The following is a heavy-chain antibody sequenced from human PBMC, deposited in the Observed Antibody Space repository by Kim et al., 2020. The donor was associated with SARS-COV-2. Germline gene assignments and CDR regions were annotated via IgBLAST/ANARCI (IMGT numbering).Heavy chain of an antibody. J-gene: IGHJ4*02. Sequence: SETLSLTCTVSGGSISSSSYYWGWIRQPPGKGLEWIGSIYYSGSTYYNPSLKSRVTISVDTSKNQFSLKLSSVTAADTAAYYCARLGNYYDSSGYSNWGQGTLVTVSS. CDR1: GGSISSSSYY. CDR3: ARLGNYYDSSGYSN. CDR2: IYYSGST. D-gene: IGHD3-22*01. V-gene: IGHV4-39*07.